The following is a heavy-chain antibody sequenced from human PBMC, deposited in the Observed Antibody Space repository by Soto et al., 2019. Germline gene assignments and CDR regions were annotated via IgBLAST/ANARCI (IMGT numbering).Heavy chain of an antibody. V-gene: IGHV3-33*01. Sequence: GGSLRLSCAASGFSFSNYAMHWVRQAPGKGLEWVAVIWYDGSNKYYADSVKGRFTISKDNSQTTVHLQMNSLRAEDSAVYYCTRDPYGGSRYYFDSWGQGTLVTVSS. CDR3: TRDPYGGSRYYFDS. J-gene: IGHJ4*02. D-gene: IGHD1-26*01. CDR1: GFSFSNYA. CDR2: IWYDGSNK.